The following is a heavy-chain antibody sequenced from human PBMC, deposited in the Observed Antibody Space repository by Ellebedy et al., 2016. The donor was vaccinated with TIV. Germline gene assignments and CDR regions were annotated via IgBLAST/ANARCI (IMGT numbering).Heavy chain of an antibody. CDR2: INTVNGNT. J-gene: IGHJ4*02. V-gene: IGHV1-3*04. CDR1: GYLFTSTA. CDR3: ARLATTGTLQLDY. Sequence: AASVKVSCKASGYLFTSTAMHWVRQAPGQRLEWMGWINTVNGNTKYSQKLQGRVTLTRDTSASTAYMELGSLRSEDTAVYFCARLATTGTLQLDYWGQGTLVTVSS. D-gene: IGHD6-13*01.